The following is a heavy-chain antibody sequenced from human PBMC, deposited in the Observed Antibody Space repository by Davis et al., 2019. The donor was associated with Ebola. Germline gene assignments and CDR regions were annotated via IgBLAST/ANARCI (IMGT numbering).Heavy chain of an antibody. J-gene: IGHJ3*02. CDR2: IYYSGNT. V-gene: IGHV4-59*08. CDR3: ARSSGPSDI. D-gene: IGHD3-10*01. CDR1: GGSISSYY. Sequence: SETLSLTCTVSGGSISSYYWSWIRQPPGKGLEWIGYIYYSGNTYYNPSLESRVTISIDTSKNQFSLRLSSVTAADTAVYYCARSSGPSDIWGQGTMVTVSS.